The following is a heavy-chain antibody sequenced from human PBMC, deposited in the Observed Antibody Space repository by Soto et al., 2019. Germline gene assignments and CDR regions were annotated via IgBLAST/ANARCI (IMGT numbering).Heavy chain of an antibody. D-gene: IGHD6-13*01. CDR2: ISYDGSNK. CDR3: AKDLQYSSSWHLYYYYGMDV. Sequence: GGSLRVSCAAAGLTFSSYAIHWVRQAPGKGLEWVALISYDGSNKYYADSVKGRFTISRDNSKNTLYLQMNSLRAEDTAVYYCAKDLQYSSSWHLYYYYGMDVWGQGTSVTVSS. CDR1: GLTFSSYA. J-gene: IGHJ6*02. V-gene: IGHV3-30-3*01.